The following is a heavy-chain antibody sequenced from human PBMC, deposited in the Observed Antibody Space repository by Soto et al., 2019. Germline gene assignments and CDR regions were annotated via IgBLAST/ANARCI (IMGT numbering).Heavy chain of an antibody. J-gene: IGHJ3*02. V-gene: IGHV3-23*01. CDR3: SKDQWLVYGYDAFDI. CDR2: ISGSGGST. Sequence: EVQLLESGGGLVQPGGSLRLSCAASGFTFSSYAMSWVRQAPGKGLEWVSAISGSGGSTYYADSVKGRFTISRDNSKNTLYLQMNSRRAEDTGVYYCSKDQWLVYGYDAFDIWGQGTTVTVSS. D-gene: IGHD6-19*01. CDR1: GFTFSSYA.